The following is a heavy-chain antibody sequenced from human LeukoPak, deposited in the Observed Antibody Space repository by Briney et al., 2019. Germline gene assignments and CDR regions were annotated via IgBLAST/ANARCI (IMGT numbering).Heavy chain of an antibody. J-gene: IGHJ4*02. CDR2: IKQDGNEK. D-gene: IGHD5-24*01. Sequence: GGSLRLSCAASGFTFSSYWMSWVRQAPGKGLEWVANIKQDGNEKYYVDSVKGRFTISRDNAKNSLYLQMNSLRAEDTAVYYCARDIGGYNYDYWGQGTLVTVSS. CDR3: ARDIGGYNYDY. V-gene: IGHV3-7*01. CDR1: GFTFSSYW.